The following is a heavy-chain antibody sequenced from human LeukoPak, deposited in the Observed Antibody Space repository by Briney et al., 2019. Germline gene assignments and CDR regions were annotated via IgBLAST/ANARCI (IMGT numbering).Heavy chain of an antibody. CDR1: GFTSSSYA. CDR3: AKASAVRGYYYYGMDV. Sequence: GGSLRLSCAASGFTSSSYATNWVRQAPGKGLEWVSGISDSGGITYYADSVKGRFTISRDNSKNTMYLQMNSLRVEDTAVYYCAKASAVRGYYYYGMDVWGQGTTVTVSS. V-gene: IGHV3-23*01. J-gene: IGHJ6*02. CDR2: ISDSGGIT. D-gene: IGHD3-10*02.